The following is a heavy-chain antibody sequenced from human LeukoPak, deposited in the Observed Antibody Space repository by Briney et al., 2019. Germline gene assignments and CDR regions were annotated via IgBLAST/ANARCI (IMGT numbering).Heavy chain of an antibody. CDR3: AKGHWESYLGPGLLDY. J-gene: IGHJ4*02. Sequence: GGSLRLSCAASGFTFSSYAMSWVRQAPGKGLEWVSDISGSGGSTYYADPVKARYTICRDNSKNTLYLQMNSLRAEDTAVYYCAKGHWESYLGPGLLDYWAREPWSPSPQ. V-gene: IGHV3-23*01. CDR2: ISGSGGST. D-gene: IGHD3-16*02. CDR1: GFTFSSYA.